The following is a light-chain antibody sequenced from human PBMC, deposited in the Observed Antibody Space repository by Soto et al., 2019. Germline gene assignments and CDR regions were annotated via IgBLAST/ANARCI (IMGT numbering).Light chain of an antibody. Sequence: QSVLPQPASVSGSPGHSITISCTGTNSDVGSYNLVSWYQQHPGKAPKLMIYEGSTRPSWFSNRFSGSNSGNTSSLTISGLQDEDYADYYCGSDTGSMSTPVVFCGGTKLTVL. V-gene: IGLV2-23*01. CDR1: NSDVGSYNL. CDR2: EGS. CDR3: GSDTGSMSTPVV. J-gene: IGLJ2*01.